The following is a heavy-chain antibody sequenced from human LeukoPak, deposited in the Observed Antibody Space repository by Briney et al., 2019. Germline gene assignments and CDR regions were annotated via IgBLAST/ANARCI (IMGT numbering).Heavy chain of an antibody. CDR1: GYSFTSYW. CDR2: IYPGDSDT. CDR3: ARRPPHNYGSNFDAFDI. Sequence: GESLKISCKGSGYSFTSYWIEWVRQMPGKGLEWMGIIYPGDSDTRYSPSFQGQVTMSADKSISTAYPQWSSLRASDTAMYYCARRPPHNYGSNFDAFDIWGQGTMVTVSS. D-gene: IGHD3-22*01. V-gene: IGHV5-51*01. J-gene: IGHJ3*02.